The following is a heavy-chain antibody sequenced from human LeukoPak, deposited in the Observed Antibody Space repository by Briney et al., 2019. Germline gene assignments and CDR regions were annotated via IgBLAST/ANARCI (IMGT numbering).Heavy chain of an antibody. CDR1: GFTFSSYW. CDR3: ASHYYDRSGYY. D-gene: IGHD3-22*01. J-gene: IGHJ4*02. V-gene: IGHV3-74*01. CDR2: INSDGSST. Sequence: GGSLRLSCAGSGFTFSSYWMHWVRQAPGKGLVLVSRINSDGSSTSYADSVKGRFTISRDNAKNTVYLQMKSLRAEETAVYYCASHYYDRSGYYWGQGTLVTVSS.